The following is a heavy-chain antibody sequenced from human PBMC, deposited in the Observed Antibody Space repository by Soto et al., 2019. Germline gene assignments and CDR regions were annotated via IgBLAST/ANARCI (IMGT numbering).Heavy chain of an antibody. D-gene: IGHD1-26*01. J-gene: IGHJ5*01. CDR2: IAYDGSIR. CDR3: ARDPQIGTPDWFDS. V-gene: IGHV3-30-3*01. Sequence: QVKLVESGGGLVRPGTSLRLSCSVSGFTFSQYPMHWVRQTPGQALEWLAVIAYDGSIRDYADSVRGRFTIYRDNSKNTLYLQMNGLRSEDTAMYFCARDPQIGTPDWFDSWGQGTLVTVSS. CDR1: GFTFSQYP.